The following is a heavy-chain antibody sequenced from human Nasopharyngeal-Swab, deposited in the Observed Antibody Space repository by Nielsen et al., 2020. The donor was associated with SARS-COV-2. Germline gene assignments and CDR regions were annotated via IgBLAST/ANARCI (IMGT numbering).Heavy chain of an antibody. J-gene: IGHJ5*02. V-gene: IGHV3-23*01. CDR2: ISGSGGST. CDR3: AKDWSGTDAGGWFDP. CDR1: GFTFSSYA. D-gene: IGHD1-1*01. Sequence: GESLKISCAASGFTFSSYAMSWVRQAPGKGLEWVSAISGSGGSTYYADSVKGRFTISRDNSKTTLYLQMNSLRAEDTAVYYCAKDWSGTDAGGWFDPWGQGTLVTVSS.